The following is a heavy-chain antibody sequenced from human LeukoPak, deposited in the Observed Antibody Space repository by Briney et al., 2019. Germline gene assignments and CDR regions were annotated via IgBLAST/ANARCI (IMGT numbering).Heavy chain of an antibody. D-gene: IGHD3-10*01. CDR1: GYIFINYY. V-gene: IGHV1-46*01. CDR2: INPSGGST. CDR3: AREGYGSGRRLGLDV. Sequence: ASVKVSCKASGYIFINYYMHWVRLAPGQGLEWMAIINPSGGSTTYAQNFQGRVTMTRDTSTSTVYLEVNSLRSDDTAVYYCAREGYGSGRRLGLDVWGQGTTVTVSS. J-gene: IGHJ6*02.